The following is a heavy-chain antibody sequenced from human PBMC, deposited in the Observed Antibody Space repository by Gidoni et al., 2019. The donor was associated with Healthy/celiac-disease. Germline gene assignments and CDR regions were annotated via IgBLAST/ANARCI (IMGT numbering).Heavy chain of an antibody. CDR1: AFPFSSSW. Sequence: EVQLVESGGGLVQPGGSLRLSCAASAFPFSSSWLSWVRQAPGKGLEWVANIKQDGSEKYYVDSVKGRFTISRDNGKKSLYLQTNSLRAEDTAVYYCATYTMSLAAAGPKYYYYALDVWGQGTTVTVSS. V-gene: IGHV3-7*03. CDR2: IKQDGSEK. CDR3: ATYTMSLAAAGPKYYYYALDV. D-gene: IGHD6-13*01. J-gene: IGHJ6*02.